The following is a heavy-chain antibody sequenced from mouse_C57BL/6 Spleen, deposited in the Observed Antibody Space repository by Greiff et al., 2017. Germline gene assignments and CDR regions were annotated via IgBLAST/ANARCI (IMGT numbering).Heavy chain of an antibody. J-gene: IGHJ4*01. V-gene: IGHV3-6*01. CDR1: GYSITSGYY. CDR3: ARDGSSGAMDY. Sequence: VQLKESGPGLVKPSQSLSLTCSVTGYSITSGYYWNWIRQFPGNKLEWMGYISYDGSNNYNPSLKNRISITRDTSKNQFFLKLNSVTTEDTATYYCARDGSSGAMDYWGQGTTLTVSS. D-gene: IGHD1-1*01. CDR2: ISYDGSN.